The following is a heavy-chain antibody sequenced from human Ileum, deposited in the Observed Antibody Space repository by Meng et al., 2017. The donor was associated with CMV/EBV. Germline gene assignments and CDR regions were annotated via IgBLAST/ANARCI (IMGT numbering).Heavy chain of an antibody. Sequence: GESLKISCAASGFTFSSYGMHWARQAPGKGLEWVAFIRYDGSNKYYADSVKGRFTISRDNSKNTLYLQMNSLRAEDTAVYYCAKGTSSSSWLADYYYGMDVWGQGTTVTVSS. D-gene: IGHD6-6*01. CDR2: IRYDGSNK. V-gene: IGHV3-30*02. CDR1: GFTFSSYG. J-gene: IGHJ6*02. CDR3: AKGTSSSSWLADYYYGMDV.